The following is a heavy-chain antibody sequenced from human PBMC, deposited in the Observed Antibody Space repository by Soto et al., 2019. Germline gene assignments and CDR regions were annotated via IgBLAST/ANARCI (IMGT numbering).Heavy chain of an antibody. J-gene: IGHJ6*02. CDR2: IITVLGTT. D-gene: IGHD2-21*01. Sequence: QVQLVQSGAELKKTGSSVKVSCRASGDTFSSYVVNWVRQAPGRGLEWMGRIITVLGTTDYAQNFKGRVTITVEKSTKTVYMELSSLRSEDTAVYYCARRRYCGYDCYHKHYYGMDVWGQGTTVTVAS. V-gene: IGHV1-69*08. CDR3: ARRRYCGYDCYHKHYYGMDV. CDR1: GDTFSSYV.